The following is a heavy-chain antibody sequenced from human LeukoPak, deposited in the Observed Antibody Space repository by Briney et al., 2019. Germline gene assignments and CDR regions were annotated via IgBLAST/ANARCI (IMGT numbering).Heavy chain of an antibody. V-gene: IGHV3-7*01. CDR2: INQDGSEK. CDR3: ARALGDSSGYYYQPTDY. CDR1: GFTFSNYG. Sequence: GGSLRLSCAASGFTFSNYGMSWVRQAPGKGLEWVASINQDGSEKYYVDSVKGRFTISRDNAQNSPYLQMNSLRAEDTAVYYCARALGDSSGYYYQPTDYWGQGTLVTVSS. J-gene: IGHJ4*02. D-gene: IGHD3-22*01.